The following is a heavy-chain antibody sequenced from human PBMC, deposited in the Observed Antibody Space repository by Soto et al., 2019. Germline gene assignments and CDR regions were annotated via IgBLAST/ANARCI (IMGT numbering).Heavy chain of an antibody. CDR1: GYTFTSHY. CDR2: VSPSGGSA. D-gene: IGHD1-1*01. V-gene: IGHV1-46*01. Sequence: ASVKVSCKTSGYTFTSHYIHWVRQAPGQGLEWMGIVSPSGGSANYAQKFQSRVTMTRDTSTRTVYMELSSLTSEDTAVYYCARVFGSATTGWFDPWGQGTLVTVSS. J-gene: IGHJ5*02. CDR3: ARVFGSATTGWFDP.